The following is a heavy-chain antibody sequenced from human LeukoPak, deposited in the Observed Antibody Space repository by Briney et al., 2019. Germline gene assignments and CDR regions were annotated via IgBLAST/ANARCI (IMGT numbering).Heavy chain of an antibody. CDR3: ARLARDIVVVPAAPGGAFDI. J-gene: IGHJ3*02. V-gene: IGHV4-4*09. Sequence: SETLSLTCTVSGGSISSYYWSWIRQPPGKGLEWIGYIYTSGSTNYNPSLKSRVTISVDTSKNQFSLKLSSVTAADTAVYYCARLARDIVVVPAAPGGAFDIGGQGTMVTVSS. CDR1: GGSISSYY. D-gene: IGHD2-2*01. CDR2: IYTSGST.